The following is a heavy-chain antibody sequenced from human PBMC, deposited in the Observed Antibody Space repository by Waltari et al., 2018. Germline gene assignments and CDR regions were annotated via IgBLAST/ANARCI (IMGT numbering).Heavy chain of an antibody. D-gene: IGHD5-12*01. J-gene: IGHJ4*02. Sequence: QVLLHEPGPGLVKPSATLSLTCSVSGGFFMSYHWSWIRQPPGKGLEWIGSISDTGDTNFNPSLHSRVTMSVDTSKNQFSLKLSSLAPADTAVYYCTRGGGYSGFPLWGQGALVTVPS. V-gene: IGHV4-59*01. CDR1: GGFFMSYH. CDR2: ISDTGDT. CDR3: TRGGGYSGFPL.